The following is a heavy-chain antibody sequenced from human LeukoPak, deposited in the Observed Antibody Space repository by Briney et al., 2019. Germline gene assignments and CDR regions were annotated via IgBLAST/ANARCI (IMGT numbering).Heavy chain of an antibody. Sequence: PGGSLRLSCAASGFTFSSYAMSWVRQAPGKGLEWVSASSGSGGSTYYADSVKGRFTISRDNSKNTLYLQMNSLRAEDTAVYYCAKRKAYCSSTSCSFDYWGQGTLVTVSS. CDR1: GFTFSSYA. CDR3: AKRKAYCSSTSCSFDY. D-gene: IGHD2-2*01. V-gene: IGHV3-23*01. J-gene: IGHJ4*02. CDR2: SSGSGGST.